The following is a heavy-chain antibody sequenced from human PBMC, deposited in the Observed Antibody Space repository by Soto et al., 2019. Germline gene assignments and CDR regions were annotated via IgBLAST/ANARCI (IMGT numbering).Heavy chain of an antibody. J-gene: IGHJ3*02. Sequence: EVQLVESGGGLVQPGESLRLSCAASGFPFGPFYMHWVRQAPGKGLECVSHINGDGTTTVYADSVKGRFTISRDNAKNTLYLQMTSLRAEDTAVYYCARDRGYPDSFDIWGQGTMVTVSS. CDR2: INGDGTTT. D-gene: IGHD2-15*01. CDR3: ARDRGYPDSFDI. CDR1: GFPFGPFY. V-gene: IGHV3-74*01.